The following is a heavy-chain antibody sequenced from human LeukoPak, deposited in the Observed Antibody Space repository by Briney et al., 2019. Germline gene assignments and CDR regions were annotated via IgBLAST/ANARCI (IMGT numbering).Heavy chain of an antibody. J-gene: IGHJ4*02. D-gene: IGHD6-13*01. V-gene: IGHV4-59*01. CDR3: ARGMQQLYHFDS. CDR2: IYYRGST. CDR1: GGSISSYY. Sequence: PSETLSLTCSVSGGSISSYYWSWIRQPPGKGLEWIGYIYYRGSTNYNPSLKSRVTISVDTSKNQFSLKLLSVTAADTAVYYCARGMQQLYHFDSWGRGTLVTVSS.